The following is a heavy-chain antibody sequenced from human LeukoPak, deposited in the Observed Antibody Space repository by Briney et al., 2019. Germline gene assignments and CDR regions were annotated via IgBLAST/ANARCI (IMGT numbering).Heavy chain of an antibody. Sequence: GGSLRLSCAASGFTFSSYAMSWVRQAPGKGLEWVSGISGSGGNTYYADSVKGRFTISRDDSKNTLYLQMNSLRAEDTALYYCAKDGAVAGTTPYYFDYWGQGNLVTVSS. CDR1: GFTFSSYA. J-gene: IGHJ4*02. CDR2: ISGSGGNT. D-gene: IGHD6-19*01. V-gene: IGHV3-23*01. CDR3: AKDGAVAGTTPYYFDY.